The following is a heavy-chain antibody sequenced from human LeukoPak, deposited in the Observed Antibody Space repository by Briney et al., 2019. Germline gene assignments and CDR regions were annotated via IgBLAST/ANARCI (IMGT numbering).Heavy chain of an antibody. Sequence: GGSLRLSCAASGFTFSSYWMSWVRQAPGKGLEWVANIKQDGSEKYYVDSVKGRFTISRDNAKKSLYLQMNSLRAEDTAVYYCARAADTAMVVSWFDPWGQGTLVTVSS. J-gene: IGHJ5*02. CDR3: ARAADTAMVVSWFDP. V-gene: IGHV3-7*03. CDR1: GFTFSSYW. CDR2: IKQDGSEK. D-gene: IGHD5-18*01.